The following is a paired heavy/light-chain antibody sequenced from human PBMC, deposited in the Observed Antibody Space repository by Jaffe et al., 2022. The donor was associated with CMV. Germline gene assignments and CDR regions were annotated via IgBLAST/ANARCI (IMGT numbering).Light chain of an antibody. V-gene: IGKV1-39*01. CDR1: ETIGNY. CDR2: AAS. Sequence: DIQMTQSPASLSASVGDRVTITCRASETIGNYLNWYQQKPGKAPDLLIYAASILKSGVPSRFTGSGSGTDFTLTISSLQPEDFATYYCQQSYTTPRTFGQGTQVEI. CDR3: QQSYTTPRT. J-gene: IGKJ2*01.
Heavy chain of an antibody. J-gene: IGHJ6*03. Sequence: QVTLKESGPVLVKPTETLTLTCTVSGFSLTKRRMGVSWIRQPPGKALEWLAYIFSNGEKAYSTSLKSGLTVSKDTSKSQVVLTMTNLDPVDTATYYCVRIGSFAGSWPRPDYYYMDVWGKGTTVTVSS. CDR3: VRIGSFAGSWPRPDYYYMDV. CDR1: GFSLTKRRMG. CDR2: IFSNGEK. D-gene: IGHD6-13*01. V-gene: IGHV2-26*01.